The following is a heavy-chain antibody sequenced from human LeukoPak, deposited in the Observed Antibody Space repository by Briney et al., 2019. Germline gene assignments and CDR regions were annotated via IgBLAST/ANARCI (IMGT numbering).Heavy chain of an antibody. D-gene: IGHD3-3*01. Sequence: SETLSLTCTVSGGSISSSSYYWGWIRQPPGKGLAWIRSIYYSGSTYYNPSLKSRVTISVDTSKNQFSLKLSSVTAADTAVYYCARGHLYYDFWSGYHDAFDIWGQGTMVTVSS. CDR1: GGSISSSSYY. V-gene: IGHV4-39*01. CDR2: IYYSGST. J-gene: IGHJ3*02. CDR3: ARGHLYYDFWSGYHDAFDI.